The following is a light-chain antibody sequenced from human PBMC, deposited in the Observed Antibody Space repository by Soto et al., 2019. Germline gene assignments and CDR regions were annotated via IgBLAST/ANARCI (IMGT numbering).Light chain of an antibody. Sequence: QSVLTQPRSVSGSPGQSVTISCTGISSNVGGYNYVSWYQHHPGKAPKLVIYDVYNRPSGVPDRFSGSKSDNTASLTISGLQAEDEADYYCCSYAGSNTFYVFGTGTKVTVL. V-gene: IGLV2-11*01. CDR1: SSNVGGYNY. CDR3: CSYAGSNTFYV. CDR2: DVY. J-gene: IGLJ1*01.